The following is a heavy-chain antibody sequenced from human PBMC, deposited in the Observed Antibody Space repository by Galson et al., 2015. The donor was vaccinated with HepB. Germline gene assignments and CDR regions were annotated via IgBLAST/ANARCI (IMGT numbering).Heavy chain of an antibody. CDR2: INSGNGNA. Sequence: SVKVSCKASGYTFIDFGISWVRQAPGQGPEWMGWINSGNGNAKYSPRFQDRVTLARDTSASTAYLELGSLRSEDTAVYYCAKDLPYCDGGTFYSDYLDYWGQGTLVTVSS. D-gene: IGHD2-15*01. CDR3: AKDLPYCDGGTFYSDYLDY. CDR1: GYTFIDFG. J-gene: IGHJ4*02. V-gene: IGHV1-3*01.